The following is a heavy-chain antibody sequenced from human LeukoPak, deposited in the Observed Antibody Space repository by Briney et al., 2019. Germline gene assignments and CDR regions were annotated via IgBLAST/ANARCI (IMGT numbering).Heavy chain of an antibody. J-gene: IGHJ3*02. CDR1: GFTFRDYA. Sequence: LRLSCTGFGFTFRDYAVSWVRQARGKGRECIGFITSEVYGGTTEYAASVKGRFTISRDDSKSIAYLQMNSRKTEDTAVYYCTRDPYYFDSSGYYHHAFDIWGQGTMVAVSS. CDR2: ITSEVYGGTT. D-gene: IGHD3-22*01. V-gene: IGHV3-49*04. CDR3: TRDPYYFDSSGYYHHAFDI.